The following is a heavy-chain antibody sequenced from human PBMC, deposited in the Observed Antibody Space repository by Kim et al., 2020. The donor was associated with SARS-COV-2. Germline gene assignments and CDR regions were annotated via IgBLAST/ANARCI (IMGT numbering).Heavy chain of an antibody. CDR2: IYSGGSST. CDR1: GFTFSSYA. V-gene: IGHV3-23*03. J-gene: IGHJ4*02. CDR3: AKDRGDYGDPT. Sequence: GGSLRLSCAASGFTFSSYAMSWVRQAPGKGLEWVSVIYSGGSSTYYADSVMGRFTISRDNSKNTLYLQMNSLRAEDTAVYYCAKDRGDYGDPTWGQGTLVTVSS. D-gene: IGHD4-17*01.